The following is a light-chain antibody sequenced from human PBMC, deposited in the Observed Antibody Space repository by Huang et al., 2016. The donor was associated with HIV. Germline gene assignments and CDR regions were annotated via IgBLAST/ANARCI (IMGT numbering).Light chain of an antibody. J-gene: IGKJ2*01. CDR3: QQYNNWPLYT. Sequence: EIVMTQSPATLSVSPGERATLACRASQRVSSNLAWYQQKPGQAPRLLIYGASTRAIGIPSRFSGSGSGTEFTLTISSLQSEDFAVYYCQQYNNWPLYTFGQGTKLEIK. CDR1: QRVSSN. CDR2: GAS. V-gene: IGKV3-15*01.